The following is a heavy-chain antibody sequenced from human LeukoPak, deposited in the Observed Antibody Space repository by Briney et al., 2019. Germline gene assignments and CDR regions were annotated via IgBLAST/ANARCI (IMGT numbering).Heavy chain of an antibody. J-gene: IGHJ4*02. CDR1: GFTFSSYD. Sequence: GGSLRLSCAGSGFTFSSYDMSWVRQAPGKGLEWVSAISDSGDYTYYADSVKGRFTISRDNSKNTLYLHVNSLRAEDTAVYYCAKDTSIGKYCTSGVCSPFDYWGQGTLVTVSS. CDR3: AKDTSIGKYCTSGVCSPFDY. CDR2: ISDSGDYT. V-gene: IGHV3-23*01. D-gene: IGHD2-8*01.